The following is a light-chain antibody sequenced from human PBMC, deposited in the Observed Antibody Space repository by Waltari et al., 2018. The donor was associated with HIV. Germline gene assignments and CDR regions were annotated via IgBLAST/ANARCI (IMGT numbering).Light chain of an antibody. CDR2: DNN. J-gene: IGLJ3*02. CDR1: SSNTGNNY. CDR3: GTWDSSLSARV. Sequence: QSVLTQPHSVSAAPGQKVTISCSGSSSNTGNNYVSWYQQLPGTAPKLLIYDNNQRPSGIPDRYSGSKSGTSATLGITGLQTGDEADYYCGTWDSSLSARVFGGGTKVTVL. V-gene: IGLV1-51*01.